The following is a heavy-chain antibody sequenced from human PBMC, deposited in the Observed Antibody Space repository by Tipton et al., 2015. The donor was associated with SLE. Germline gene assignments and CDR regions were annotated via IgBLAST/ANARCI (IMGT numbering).Heavy chain of an antibody. V-gene: IGHV3-9*01. J-gene: IGHJ1*01. D-gene: IGHD2-2*01. CDR1: GFNFDDYA. Sequence: RSLRLSCAASGFNFDDYAMHWVRQGPGKGLEWVSSISWNSGSIVYADSVKGRFTISRDNAKNSLYLQMSSLRVEDTAIYYCVRASLSFGEYQLLSAEYFQHWGQGALVTVSS. CDR2: ISWNSGSI. CDR3: VRASLSFGEYQLLSAEYFQH.